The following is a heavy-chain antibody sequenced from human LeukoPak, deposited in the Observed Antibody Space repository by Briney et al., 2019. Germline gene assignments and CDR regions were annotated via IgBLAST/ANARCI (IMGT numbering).Heavy chain of an antibody. CDR3: AKTGHGLGDLDWYFEF. CDR1: GFTFSNYG. V-gene: IGHV3-30*18. J-gene: IGHJ4*02. D-gene: IGHD3-10*01. CDR2: MSYDGSDK. Sequence: PGGSLRLSCVASGFTFSNYGWHWVRQAPGKGLEWVAFMSYDGSDKYYADSVRGRFTISRDNSKNTLYLQMNSLRAEDTAVYYCAKTGHGLGDLDWYFEFWGQGTLVTVSS.